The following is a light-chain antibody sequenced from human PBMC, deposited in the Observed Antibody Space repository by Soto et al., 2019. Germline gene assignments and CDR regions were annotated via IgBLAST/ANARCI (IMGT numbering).Light chain of an antibody. Sequence: QAVVTQPPSASGTPGQRVTISCSGSSSNIGTNPVNWYQQLPGAAPKLLIYSSNQRPSGVPDRFSGSKSGTSASLGISGLQSEDEADYYCATWDDSLNGPVFGGGTQLTVL. V-gene: IGLV1-44*01. CDR2: SSN. CDR3: ATWDDSLNGPV. J-gene: IGLJ7*01. CDR1: SSNIGTNP.